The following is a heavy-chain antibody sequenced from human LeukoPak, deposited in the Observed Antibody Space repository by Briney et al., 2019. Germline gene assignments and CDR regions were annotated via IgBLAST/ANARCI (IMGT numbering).Heavy chain of an antibody. CDR2: ISSSSSYI. D-gene: IGHD3-9*01. CDR1: GFTFNSYS. J-gene: IGHJ4*02. CDR3: ARENYDILTGPLDY. Sequence: PGGSLRLSCAASGFTFNSYSMNWVPQAPGKGLEWVSSISSSSSYIYYADSVKGRFTISRDNAKNSLYLQMNSLRAEDTAVYYCARENYDILTGPLDYWGQGTLVTVSS. V-gene: IGHV3-21*01.